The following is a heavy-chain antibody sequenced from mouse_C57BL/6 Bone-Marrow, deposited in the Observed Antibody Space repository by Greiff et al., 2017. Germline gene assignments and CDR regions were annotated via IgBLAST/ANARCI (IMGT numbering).Heavy chain of an antibody. CDR3: ARALCYWYFDV. Sequence: QVQLQQPGAELVRPGTSVKLSCKASGYTFTSYWMHWVKQRPGQGLEWIGVIDPSDSYTNYNQKFKGKATLTVDTSSSTAYMQLSSLTSEASAVYYCARALCYWYFDVWGTGTTVTVSS. CDR1: GYTFTSYW. J-gene: IGHJ1*03. CDR2: IDPSDSYT. V-gene: IGHV1-59*01.